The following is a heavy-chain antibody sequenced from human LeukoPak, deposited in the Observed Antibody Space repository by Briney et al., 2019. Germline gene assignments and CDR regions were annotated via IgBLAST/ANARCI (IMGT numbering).Heavy chain of an antibody. CDR2: IKSKTDGGTT. CDR3: ARDRSSSWDGVDY. V-gene: IGHV3-15*01. CDR1: GFTFSNAW. J-gene: IGHJ4*02. D-gene: IGHD6-13*01. Sequence: GGSLRLSCAASGFTFSNAWMSWVRQAPGKGLEWVGRIKSKTDGGTTDYAAPVKGRFTISRDNSKNTLYLQMNSLRAEDTAVYYCARDRSSSWDGVDYWGQGTLVTVSS.